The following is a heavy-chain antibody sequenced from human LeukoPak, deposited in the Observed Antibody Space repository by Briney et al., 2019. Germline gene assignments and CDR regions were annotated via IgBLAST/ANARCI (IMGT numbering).Heavy chain of an antibody. CDR3: ARVPTVTFFDY. J-gene: IGHJ4*02. CDR1: NDSISSSSYY. Sequence: PSETLSLTCTVSNDSISSSSYYWGWIRQPPGKGLEWIGTIYYSGSTYYNPSLKSRVTISVDTSKNQFSLKLSSVTAADTAVYYCARVPTVTFFDYWGQGTLVTVSS. CDR2: IYYSGST. D-gene: IGHD4-17*01. V-gene: IGHV4-39*07.